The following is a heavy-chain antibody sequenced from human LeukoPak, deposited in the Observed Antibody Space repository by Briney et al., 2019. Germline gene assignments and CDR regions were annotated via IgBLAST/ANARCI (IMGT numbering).Heavy chain of an antibody. Sequence: SETLSLTCTVSGGSISSYYWSWIRQPPGKGLEWIGYIYTSGSTYYSPSLKSRVTISVDTSKNQFSLKLSSVTAADTAVYYCARHRLDYGSGSLDWFDPWGRGTLVTVSS. D-gene: IGHD3-10*01. CDR2: IYTSGST. V-gene: IGHV4-4*08. J-gene: IGHJ5*02. CDR1: GGSISSYY. CDR3: ARHRLDYGSGSLDWFDP.